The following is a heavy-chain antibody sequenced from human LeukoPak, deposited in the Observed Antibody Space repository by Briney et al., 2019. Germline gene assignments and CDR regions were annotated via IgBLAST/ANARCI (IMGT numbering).Heavy chain of an antibody. CDR3: ARVGVLRFLEWLQGFDY. Sequence: SETLSLTCTVSGGSFSSGSYYWSWIRQPPGKGLEWIGYIYYSGSTNYNPSLKSRVTISVDTSKNQFSLKLSSVTAADTAVYYCARVGVLRFLEWLQGFDYWGQGTLVTVSS. J-gene: IGHJ4*02. V-gene: IGHV4-61*01. CDR1: GGSFSSGSYY. D-gene: IGHD3-3*01. CDR2: IYYSGST.